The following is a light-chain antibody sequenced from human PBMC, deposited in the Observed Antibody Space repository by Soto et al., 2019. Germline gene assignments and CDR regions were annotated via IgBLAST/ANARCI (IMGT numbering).Light chain of an antibody. CDR2: EVT. J-gene: IGLJ1*01. CDR3: SSYSSSGTLFV. Sequence: LTQPASVSGSPGQSITVSCTGTSSDVGGHNYVSWFQQHPGQAPKLLIYEVTTRPSGVSTRFSGSKSGNTASLTISGLQAEDEADYHCSSYSSSGTLFVFGTGTKVTV. CDR1: SSDVGGHNY. V-gene: IGLV2-14*01.